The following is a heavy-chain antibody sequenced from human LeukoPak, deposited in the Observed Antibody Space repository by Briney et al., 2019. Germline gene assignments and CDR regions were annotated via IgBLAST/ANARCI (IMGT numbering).Heavy chain of an antibody. J-gene: IGHJ4*02. CDR3: ARTTSMDRGAPPRY. CDR1: GFTFSSYA. V-gene: IGHV3-30*04. D-gene: IGHD3-10*01. CDR2: ISYDGSNK. Sequence: PGGSLRLSCAASGFTFSSYAMHWVRQAPGKGLEWVAVISYDGSNKYYADSVKGRFTISRDNSKNTLYLQMNSLRAEDTAVYYCARTTSMDRGAPPRYWGQGTLVTVSS.